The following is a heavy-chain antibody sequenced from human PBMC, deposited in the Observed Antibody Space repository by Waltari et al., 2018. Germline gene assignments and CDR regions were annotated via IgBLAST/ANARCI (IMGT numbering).Heavy chain of an antibody. Sequence: QVQLVQSGAEVKKPGSSVKVSCTASGGTFSSYAITWVRQAPGQRLEWLGRIIPIFGTANYAQKFQGRVKITADKSTSTAYMELSSLRSEDTAVYYCARWRGRWLQSGGDYWGQGTLVTVSS. CDR2: IIPIFGTA. CDR3: ARWRGRWLQSGGDY. CDR1: GGTFSSYA. V-gene: IGHV1-69*14. D-gene: IGHD5-12*01. J-gene: IGHJ4*02.